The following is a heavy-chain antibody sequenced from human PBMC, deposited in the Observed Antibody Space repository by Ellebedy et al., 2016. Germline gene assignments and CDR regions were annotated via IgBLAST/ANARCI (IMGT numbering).Heavy chain of an antibody. CDR2: INPSGGST. Sequence: ASVKVSXXASGYTFTSYYMHWVRQAPGQGLEWMGIINPSGGSTSYAQKFQGRVTITADESTSTAYMELSSLRSEDTAVYYCARSVGIAARPGAQPPGVYFDYWGQGTLVTVSS. D-gene: IGHD6-6*01. CDR1: GYTFTSYY. V-gene: IGHV1-46*01. J-gene: IGHJ4*02. CDR3: ARSVGIAARPGAQPPGVYFDY.